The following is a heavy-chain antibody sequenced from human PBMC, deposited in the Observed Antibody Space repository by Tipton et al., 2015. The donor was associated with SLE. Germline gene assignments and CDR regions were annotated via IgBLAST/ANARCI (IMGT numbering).Heavy chain of an antibody. Sequence: LRLSCAVYGGSFSAYYWSWIRQPPGKGLEWIGEINHSGSTNYNPSPKSRVTISVDTSKNQFSLKLSSVTAADTAVYYCARRASWNFDYWGQGTLVTVSS. J-gene: IGHJ4*02. CDR2: INHSGST. V-gene: IGHV4-34*01. CDR3: ARRASWNFDY. CDR1: GGSFSAYY. D-gene: IGHD6-13*01.